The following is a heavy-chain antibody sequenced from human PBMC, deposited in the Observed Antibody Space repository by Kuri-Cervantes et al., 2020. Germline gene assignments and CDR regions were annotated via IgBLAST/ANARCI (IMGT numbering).Heavy chain of an antibody. CDR3: ARDPRWRGRDWYFDL. J-gene: IGHJ2*01. CDR1: GFTFSSYA. V-gene: IGHV3-30-3*01. D-gene: IGHD4-23*01. CDR2: ISYDGSNK. Sequence: GGSLRLSCAASGFTFSSYAMHWVRQAPGKGLEWVAVISYDGSNKYYADSVRGRFTISRDNSKNTLYLQMNSLRVEDTAVYYCARDPRWRGRDWYFDLWGRGTLVTVSS.